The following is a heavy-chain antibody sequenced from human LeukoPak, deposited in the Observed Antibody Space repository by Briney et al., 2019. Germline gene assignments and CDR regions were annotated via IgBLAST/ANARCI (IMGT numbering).Heavy chain of an antibody. Sequence: GGSLRLSCAASGFTFSNYAMSWVRQVPGKGLEWVSAISGSGGSTYYADPVKGRFTISRDNSKNTLYLQMNSLRAKDTAVYYCAKGDGVTCYSGIAYWGQGTLVTVSS. D-gene: IGHD2-15*01. J-gene: IGHJ4*02. CDR2: ISGSGGST. V-gene: IGHV3-23*01. CDR1: GFTFSNYA. CDR3: AKGDGVTCYSGIAY.